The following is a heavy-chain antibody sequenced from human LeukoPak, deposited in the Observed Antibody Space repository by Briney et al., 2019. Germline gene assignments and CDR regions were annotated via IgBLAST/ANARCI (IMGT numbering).Heavy chain of an antibody. J-gene: IGHJ4*02. CDR3: ARDDGSRARYFDS. D-gene: IGHD2-2*01. Sequence: GASVKVSRKASGYTFSSYAISWVRQAPGQGLEWMGWISAYNGNTNYAQKLQGRVTMTTDTSTSTAYMELRSLRSDDTALYFCARDDGSRARYFDSWGQGTLVTVSS. CDR2: ISAYNGNT. V-gene: IGHV1-18*01. CDR1: GYTFSSYA.